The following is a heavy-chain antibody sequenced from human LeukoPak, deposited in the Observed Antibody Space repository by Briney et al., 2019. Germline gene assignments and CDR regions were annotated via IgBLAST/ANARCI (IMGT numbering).Heavy chain of an antibody. V-gene: IGHV3-23*01. CDR1: GFTFSNYW. D-gene: IGHD6-13*01. CDR3: ANYRQSITAAGNSREFADY. J-gene: IGHJ4*02. Sequence: GGSLRLSCAASGFTFSNYWMAWVRQAPGKGLEWVSVISVSGDWTYYADSVKGRFTISRDNSKNTLYLQMNSLRAEDTAVYYCANYRQSITAAGNSREFADYWGQGTLVTVSS. CDR2: ISVSGDWT.